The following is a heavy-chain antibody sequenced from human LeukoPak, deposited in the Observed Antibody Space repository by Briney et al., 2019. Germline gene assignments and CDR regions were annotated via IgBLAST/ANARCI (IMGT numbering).Heavy chain of an antibody. CDR3: AKEYSAAAAGNYYFDY. D-gene: IGHD6-13*01. Sequence: GGSLRLSCAASGFTFDDYGMSWVRQAPGKGLEWVSGINWNGGSTGYADSVKGRFTISRDNSKNTLYLQMNSLRAEDTAVYYCAKEYSAAAAGNYYFDYWGQGTLVTVSS. V-gene: IGHV3-20*04. CDR1: GFTFDDYG. CDR2: INWNGGST. J-gene: IGHJ4*02.